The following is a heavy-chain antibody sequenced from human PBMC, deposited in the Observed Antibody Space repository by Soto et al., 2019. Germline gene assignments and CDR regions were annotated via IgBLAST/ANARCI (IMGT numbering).Heavy chain of an antibody. J-gene: IGHJ6*03. CDR2: IFHSGFP. V-gene: IGHV4-4*02. CDR3: ASTCPRYYSYIVV. CDR1: SGSVTTNTW. D-gene: IGHD1-20*01. Sequence: QVQLQESGPGLVKPSGTLSLTCAISSGSVTTNTWWSWVRQHPGKGLEGLGEIFHSGFPNYKPSLKGPVTIRATKSKNDVSLRLSSVTAADTAVYFCASTCPRYYSYIVVWGTWITVSVS.